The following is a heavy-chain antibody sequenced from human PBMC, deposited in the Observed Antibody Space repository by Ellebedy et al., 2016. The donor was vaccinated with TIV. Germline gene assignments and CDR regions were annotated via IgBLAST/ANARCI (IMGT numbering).Heavy chain of an antibody. CDR1: GFTFSSYW. CDR3: ARDPYGDYYFDH. D-gene: IGHD4-17*01. V-gene: IGHV3-74*01. CDR2: INSDGSST. J-gene: IGHJ4*02. Sequence: GGSLRLSXAASGFTFSSYWMHWVRQAPGKGLVWVSRINSDGSSTSYADSVKGRFTISRDNAKNSLYLQMNSLRAEDTAVYYCARDPYGDYYFDHWGQGTLVTVSS.